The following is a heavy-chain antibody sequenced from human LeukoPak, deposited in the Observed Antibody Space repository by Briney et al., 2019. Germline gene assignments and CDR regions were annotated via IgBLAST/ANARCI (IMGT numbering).Heavy chain of an antibody. CDR3: ARQSIAARPTDY. CDR1: GGSISSYY. V-gene: IGHV4-59*05. CDR2: IYYSGST. Sequence: PSETLSLTCTVSGGSISSYYWSWIRQPPGKGLEWIGSIYYSGSTYYNPSLKSRVTISVDTSKNQFSLKLSSVTAADTAVYYCARQSIAARPTDYWGQGTLVTVSS. J-gene: IGHJ4*02. D-gene: IGHD6-6*01.